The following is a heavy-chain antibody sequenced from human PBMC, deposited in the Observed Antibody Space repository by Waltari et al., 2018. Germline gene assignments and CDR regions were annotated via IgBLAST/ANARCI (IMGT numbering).Heavy chain of an antibody. J-gene: IGHJ5*02. V-gene: IGHV4-59*01. CDR1: GGSSSSYY. CDR3: ARGLGRGWFDP. CDR2: LSSSGST. Sequence: QVQLQESGPGLVKPSETLSLTCTVSGGSSSSYYWSWIRQPPGKGLEWIGYLSSSGSTNDHPSRKSGVTISVDTSKNQFSLKLSSVTAADTAVYDCARGLGRGWFDPWGQGTLVTVSS. D-gene: IGHD2-15*01.